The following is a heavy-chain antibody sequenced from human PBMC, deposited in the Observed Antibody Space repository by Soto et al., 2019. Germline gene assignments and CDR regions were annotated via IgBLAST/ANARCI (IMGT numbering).Heavy chain of an antibody. CDR2: INPSGGST. Sequence: ASVKVSCKASGYTFTSYYMHWVRQAPGQGLEWMGIINPSGGSTSYAQKFQGRVTMTRDTSTSTVYMELSSLRSEDTAVYYCARDGGNYGSGSYYYYYYGMDVWGQGTTVTVSS. V-gene: IGHV1-46*01. CDR1: GYTFTSYY. D-gene: IGHD3-10*01. J-gene: IGHJ6*02. CDR3: ARDGGNYGSGSYYYYYYGMDV.